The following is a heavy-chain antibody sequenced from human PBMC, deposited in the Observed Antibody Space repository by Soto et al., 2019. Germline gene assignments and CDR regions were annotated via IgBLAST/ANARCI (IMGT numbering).Heavy chain of an antibody. Sequence: QVQLVQSGAEVKMPGASVKVSCKASGYTFTKYDMDWVRQAPGQGLEWMGWMNPTSGNTGYAQKFQGRLTMTWDTAIGIAHMELSSLRNEDTAVYYCARSDGHTFNWLDSWGQGALVTVSA. V-gene: IGHV1-8*01. J-gene: IGHJ5*01. CDR3: ARSDGHTFNWLDS. CDR1: GYTFTKYD. CDR2: MNPTSGNT. D-gene: IGHD2-2*02.